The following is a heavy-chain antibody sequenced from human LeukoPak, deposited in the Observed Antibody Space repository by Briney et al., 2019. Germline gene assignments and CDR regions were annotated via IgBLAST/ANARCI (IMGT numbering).Heavy chain of an antibody. Sequence: SETLSLTCTVSGGSISSGGYYWSWIRQHPGKGLEWIGYIYYSGSTYYNPSLKSRVTISVDTSKNQFSLKLSSVTAAETAVYYCAREEIVVVAAASTYNWFDPWGQGTLVTVSS. J-gene: IGHJ5*02. D-gene: IGHD2-2*01. CDR3: AREEIVVVAAASTYNWFDP. CDR1: GGSISSGGYY. V-gene: IGHV4-31*03. CDR2: IYYSGST.